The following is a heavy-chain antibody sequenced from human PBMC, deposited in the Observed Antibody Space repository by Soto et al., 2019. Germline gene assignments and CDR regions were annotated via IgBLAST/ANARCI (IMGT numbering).Heavy chain of an antibody. J-gene: IGHJ5*02. Sequence: QVQLVQSGAEVKKPGASVKVSCKASGYTFSSYAMNWVRQAPGQRLEWMGWINAGNGNTKYSQKFQGRVTITRETSASTAYMELSSLRSEDTAVYYCARGLSRVTANWFDPWGQGALVTVSS. CDR2: INAGNGNT. CDR1: GYTFSSYA. V-gene: IGHV1-3*01. D-gene: IGHD4-17*01. CDR3: ARGLSRVTANWFDP.